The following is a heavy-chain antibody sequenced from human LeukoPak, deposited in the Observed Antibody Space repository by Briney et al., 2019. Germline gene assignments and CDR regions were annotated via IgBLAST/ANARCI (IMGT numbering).Heavy chain of an antibody. D-gene: IGHD5-24*01. V-gene: IGHV3-23*01. J-gene: IGHJ4*02. Sequence: PGGSLRLSCAASGFTFSSYAMSWVRQAPGKGLEWVSAISGSGANTYYAPSVKGRFTISRDNSENTLSLQMNSLRVEDTAVYYCAKARVEMATTSPFDYWGQGTLVTVSS. CDR2: ISGSGANT. CDR1: GFTFSSYA. CDR3: AKARVEMATTSPFDY.